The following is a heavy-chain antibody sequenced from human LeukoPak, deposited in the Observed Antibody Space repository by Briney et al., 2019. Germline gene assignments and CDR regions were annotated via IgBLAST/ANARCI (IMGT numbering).Heavy chain of an antibody. Sequence: GGSLLLSCAASGFTFSSYAMSWVRQAPGKGLEWVSAISGSGGSTYYADSVKGRFTISRDNSKNTLYLQMNSLRAEDTAIYYCATYRQVLLPFESWGQGTLVTVSS. CDR2: ISGSGGST. J-gene: IGHJ4*02. CDR3: ATYRQVLLPFES. CDR1: GFTFSSYA. V-gene: IGHV3-23*01. D-gene: IGHD2-8*02.